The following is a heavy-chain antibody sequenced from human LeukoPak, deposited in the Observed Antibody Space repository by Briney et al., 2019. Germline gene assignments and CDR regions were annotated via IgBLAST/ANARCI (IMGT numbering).Heavy chain of an antibody. CDR2: IYYSGST. Sequence: PSETLSLTCTVSGGSISSYCWSWIRQPPGKGLEWIGYIYYSGSTNYNPSLKSRVTISVDTSKNQFSLKLSSVTAADTAVYYCARVRSSRRFDPWDQGTLVTVSS. D-gene: IGHD6-13*01. V-gene: IGHV4-59*01. J-gene: IGHJ5*02. CDR1: GGSISSYC. CDR3: ARVRSSRRFDP.